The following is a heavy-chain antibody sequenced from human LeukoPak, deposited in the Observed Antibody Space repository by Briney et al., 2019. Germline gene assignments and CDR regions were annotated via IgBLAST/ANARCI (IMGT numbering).Heavy chain of an antibody. CDR3: ARGYYYDSSGSFDY. CDR1: GGSISSGSYY. V-gene: IGHV4-61*02. J-gene: IGHJ4*02. D-gene: IGHD3-22*01. CDR2: IYTSGST. Sequence: SETLSLTCTVSGGSISSGSYYWSWIRQPAGKGLEWIGRIYTSGSTHFNPSLKSRVTISVDTSKNQFSLKLSSVAAADTAVYYCARGYYYDSSGSFDYWGQGTLVTVSS.